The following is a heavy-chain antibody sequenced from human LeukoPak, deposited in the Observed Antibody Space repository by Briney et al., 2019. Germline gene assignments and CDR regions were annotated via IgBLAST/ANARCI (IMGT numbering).Heavy chain of an antibody. V-gene: IGHV3-21*01. CDR3: ARHGVYRRVGWYNYVWGSYLPFDY. Sequence: GGSLRPSCAASGFTFSSYTMNWVRHDPGKGLEWVSSISSSSSYIYYADSVKGRFPISRDNAKNSLFLQMNSLRAEDTAVYYGARHGVYRRVGWYNYVWGSYLPFDYWGQGTLVTVSS. CDR1: GFTFSSYT. D-gene: IGHD3-16*02. CDR2: ISSSSSYI. J-gene: IGHJ4*02.